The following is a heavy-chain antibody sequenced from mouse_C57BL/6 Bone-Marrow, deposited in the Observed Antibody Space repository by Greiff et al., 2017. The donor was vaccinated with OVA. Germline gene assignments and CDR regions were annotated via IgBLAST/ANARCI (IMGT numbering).Heavy chain of an antibody. Sequence: QVQLQQSGAELARPGASVKLSCKASGYTFTSYGISWVKQRTGQGLEWIGEIYPRSDNTYYNEKFKGKATLTADKSSSTAYMELRSLTSEDSAVYFCARCSGRYWYFDVWGTGTTVTVSS. J-gene: IGHJ1*03. V-gene: IGHV1-81*01. CDR3: ARCSGRYWYFDV. CDR1: GYTFTSYG. CDR2: IYPRSDNT.